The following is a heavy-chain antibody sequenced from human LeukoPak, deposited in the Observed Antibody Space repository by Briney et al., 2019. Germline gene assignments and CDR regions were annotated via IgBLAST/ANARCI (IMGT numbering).Heavy chain of an antibody. CDR1: GYSISSGYY. CDR2: IYYSGST. V-gene: IGHV4-38-2*02. CDR3: ARDYPGDPGY. J-gene: IGHJ4*02. Sequence: SETLSLTCTVSGYSISSGYYWGWIRQPPGKGLEWIGSIYYSGSTYYNPSLKSRVTISVDTSKNQFSLKLSSVTAADTAVYYCARDYPGDPGYWGQGTLVTVSS. D-gene: IGHD3-16*01.